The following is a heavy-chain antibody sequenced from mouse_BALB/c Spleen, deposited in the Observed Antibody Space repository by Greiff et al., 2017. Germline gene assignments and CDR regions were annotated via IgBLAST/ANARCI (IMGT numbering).Heavy chain of an antibody. Sequence: VQLQQSGAELVKPGASVKLSCTASGFNIKDTYMHWVKQRPEQGLEWIGRIDPANGNTKYDPKFQGKATITADTSSNTAYLQLSSLTSEDTAVYYCAPYDYDVGAWFAYWGQGTLVTVSA. CDR3: APYDYDVGAWFAY. CDR2: IDPANGNT. D-gene: IGHD2-4*01. CDR1: GFNIKDTY. V-gene: IGHV14-3*02. J-gene: IGHJ3*01.